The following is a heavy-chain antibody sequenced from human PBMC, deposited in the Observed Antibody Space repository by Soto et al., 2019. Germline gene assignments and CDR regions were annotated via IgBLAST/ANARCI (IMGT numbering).Heavy chain of an antibody. CDR2: INGGDANI. CDR3: ARWFHGSDDY. CDR1: GYSFFSHA. D-gene: IGHD3-10*01. V-gene: IGHV1-3*01. Sequence: QVHLVQSGAEVKKPGASVKVSCKAYGYSFFSHAIPWVRQAPGQRLEWMGWINGGDANIQYSHQFQVRLTLTRDTSATTAYMELSSLRSEDTSGYYCARWFHGSDDYWGQGKMVTVYS. J-gene: IGHJ4*02.